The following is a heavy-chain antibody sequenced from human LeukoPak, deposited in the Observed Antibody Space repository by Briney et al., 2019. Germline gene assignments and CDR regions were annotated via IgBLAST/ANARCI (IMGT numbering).Heavy chain of an antibody. Sequence: GGSLRLSCAASGFTFSSYWMHWVRQAPGKGLVWVSRINSDGSSTSYADSVKGRFTISRDNAKNTLYLQMNSLRAEDTAVYYCASGYDFWSGYRIDYWGQGTPVTVSS. CDR3: ASGYDFWSGYRIDY. V-gene: IGHV3-74*01. CDR1: GFTFSSYW. CDR2: INSDGSST. J-gene: IGHJ4*02. D-gene: IGHD3-3*01.